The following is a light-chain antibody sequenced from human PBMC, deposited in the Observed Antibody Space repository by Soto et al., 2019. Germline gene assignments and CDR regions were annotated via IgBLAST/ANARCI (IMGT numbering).Light chain of an antibody. CDR3: PQYNHWPPIT. J-gene: IGKJ5*01. CDR1: QSINGNY. Sequence: EIVMTQSPGTLSLSPGDRATLSCRASQSINGNYLHWYQQKPGQAPRLLIFGTSSRATGIPDRFIGGESGKEFTLTISSLQSEDFAVYYCPQYNHWPPITFGQGTRLEIK. CDR2: GTS. V-gene: IGKV3D-15*01.